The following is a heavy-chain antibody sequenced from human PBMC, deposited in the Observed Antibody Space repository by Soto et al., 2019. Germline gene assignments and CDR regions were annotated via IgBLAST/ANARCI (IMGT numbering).Heavy chain of an antibody. D-gene: IGHD3-9*01. J-gene: IGHJ5*02. Sequence: SETLSLTCAVSGGSISSGGYSWSWIRQPPGKGLEWIGYIYHSGSTYYNPSLKSRVTISVDRSKNQFSLKLSSVTAADTAVYYCARSYYDILTGRNWFDPWGQGTLVTVSS. V-gene: IGHV4-30-2*01. CDR2: IYHSGST. CDR1: GGSISSGGYS. CDR3: ARSYYDILTGRNWFDP.